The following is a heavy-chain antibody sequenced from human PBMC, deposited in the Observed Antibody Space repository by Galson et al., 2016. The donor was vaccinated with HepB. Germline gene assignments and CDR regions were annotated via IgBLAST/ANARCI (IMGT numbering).Heavy chain of an antibody. Sequence: SVKVSCKASDYTFTSYGISWVRQAPGQGLEWMGWISANNGNAYYAQKFQGRVTMTTDTSTNTAYMELRSLRSDDTAIYYCVRDWDLGFRVRSVDFWGQGTLVIVSS. J-gene: IGHJ4*02. D-gene: IGHD1-26*01. CDR2: ISANNGNA. V-gene: IGHV1-18*04. CDR1: DYTFTSYG. CDR3: VRDWDLGFRVRSVDF.